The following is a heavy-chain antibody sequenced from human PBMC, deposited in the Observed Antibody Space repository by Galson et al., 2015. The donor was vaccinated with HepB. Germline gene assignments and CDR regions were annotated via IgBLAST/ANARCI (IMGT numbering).Heavy chain of an antibody. D-gene: IGHD6-19*01. Sequence: SVKVSCKASGYTFTSYGISWVRQAPGQGLEWMGWISAYNGNTNYAQKLQGRVTMTTDTSTSTAYMELRSLRSDDTAVYYCARNLIAVAGTGRYYYYYGMDVWGQGTTVTVSS. J-gene: IGHJ6*02. CDR1: GYTFTSYG. CDR2: ISAYNGNT. CDR3: ARNLIAVAGTGRYYYYYGMDV. V-gene: IGHV1-18*04.